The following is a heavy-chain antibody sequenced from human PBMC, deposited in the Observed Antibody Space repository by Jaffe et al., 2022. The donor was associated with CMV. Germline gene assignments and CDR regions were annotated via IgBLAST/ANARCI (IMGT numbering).Heavy chain of an antibody. CDR3: ARDPDHDPYYDFWSGYFPGY. D-gene: IGHD3-3*01. V-gene: IGHV3-33*01. Sequence: QVQLVESGGGVVQPGRSLRLSCAASGFTFSSYGMHWVRQAPGKGLEWVAVIWYDGSNKYYADSVKGRFTISRDNSKNTLYLQMNSLRAEDTAVYYCARDPDHDPYYDFWSGYFPGYWGQGTLVTVSS. CDR1: GFTFSSYG. J-gene: IGHJ4*02. CDR2: IWYDGSNK.